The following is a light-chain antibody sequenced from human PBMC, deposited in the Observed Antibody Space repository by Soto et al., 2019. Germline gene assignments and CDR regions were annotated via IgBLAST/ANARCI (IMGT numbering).Light chain of an antibody. CDR2: AAS. CDR3: LQDYNYPWK. J-gene: IGKJ1*01. Sequence: AIQLTQSPSSLSASVGDIVTITCRASQGISSFLAWYQQKPGKAPNLLIYAASTLQTGVPSRFSGSGSGTDFTLTISSLQPEDFATYYCLQDYNYPWKCGQGTKVDIK. V-gene: IGKV1-6*02. CDR1: QGISSF.